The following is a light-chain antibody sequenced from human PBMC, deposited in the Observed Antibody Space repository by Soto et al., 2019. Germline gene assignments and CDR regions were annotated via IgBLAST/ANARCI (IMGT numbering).Light chain of an antibody. J-gene: IGLJ1*01. Sequence: QSVLTQPPSVSGSPGQSVAVSRTGTSGDVGSYNRVSWYQQPPGTAPKLMIYEVSNRPSGVPDRFSGSKSGNTASLAISGLQAEDEADYYCSPFTSSTTYVFGTGTKVTVL. CDR3: SPFTSSTTYV. CDR1: SGDVGSYNR. CDR2: EVS. V-gene: IGLV2-18*02.